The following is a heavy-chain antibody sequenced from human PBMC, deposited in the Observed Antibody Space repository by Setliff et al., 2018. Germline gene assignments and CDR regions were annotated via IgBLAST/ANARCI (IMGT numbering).Heavy chain of an antibody. CDR2: IIPILGIT. CDR3: AGTDAYCAGDCSIT. V-gene: IGHV1-69*13. J-gene: IGHJ5*02. CDR1: GGAFSTYS. D-gene: IGHD2-21*02. Sequence: GASVKVSCKASGGAFSTYSLSWVRQAPGQGFEWVGRIIPILGITNYVQRFQGRVTITADDSSSTIYMDVSSLRAKDTATYYCAGTDAYCAGDCSITWGQGTLVIVSS.